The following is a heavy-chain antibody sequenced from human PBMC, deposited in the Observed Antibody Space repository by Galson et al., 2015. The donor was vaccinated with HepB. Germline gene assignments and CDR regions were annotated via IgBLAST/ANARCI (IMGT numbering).Heavy chain of an antibody. CDR3: ASGYCSSTSCYLGYYYMDV. V-gene: IGHV1-18*01. CDR2: ISAYNGNT. CDR1: GYTFTSYG. J-gene: IGHJ6*03. Sequence: SVKVSCKASGYTFTSYGISWVRQAPGQGLEWMGWISAYNGNTNYAQKLQGRVTMTTDTSTSTAYMELRSLRSDDTAVYYCASGYCSSTSCYLGYYYMDVWVKGTTVTVSS. D-gene: IGHD2-2*01.